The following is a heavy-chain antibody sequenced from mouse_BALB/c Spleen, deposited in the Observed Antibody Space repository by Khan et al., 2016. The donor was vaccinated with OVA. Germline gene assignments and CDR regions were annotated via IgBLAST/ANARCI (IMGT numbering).Heavy chain of an antibody. Sequence: QVQLKQSGPGLVAPSQSLSITCTVSGFSLTSYGIHWARQPPGKGLEWLGIIWAGGSTNYNSALMSRLSISKDNSRSQVFFKMNSLQTDEPAMYFCARNSESDYFDYWGQGTTLTVSS. CDR2: IWAGGST. CDR1: GFSLTSYG. V-gene: IGHV2-9*02. CDR3: ARNSESDYFDY. J-gene: IGHJ2*01.